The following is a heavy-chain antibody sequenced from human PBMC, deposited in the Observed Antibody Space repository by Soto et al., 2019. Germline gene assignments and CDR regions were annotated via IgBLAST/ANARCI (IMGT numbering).Heavy chain of an antibody. CDR3: ARDRLPAAIHYFYGLDV. CDR2: ISTSGTYK. V-gene: IGHV3-21*01. Sequence: GGALRVTCTASGVTFSTYGVSWVRQDPGRGLEWVSSISTSGTYKYYGASVKGRFTTSRDNAKNSWYLQMNSLGPGDTAVDYCARDRLPAAIHYFYGLDVWGQGTTVTVS. CDR1: GVTFSTYG. J-gene: IGHJ6*02. D-gene: IGHD2-2*01.